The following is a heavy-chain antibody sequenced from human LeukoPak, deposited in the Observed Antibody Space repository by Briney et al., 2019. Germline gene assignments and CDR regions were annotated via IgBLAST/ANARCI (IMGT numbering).Heavy chain of an antibody. Sequence: SETLSLTCAVYGGSFSGFYWSWIRQPPGKGLEWIGQISPSGGTIYSPSLESRVTISLDTSKKQFSVKVNSVTAADTAVYYCARHGGYNFAYWGQGTLVAVSS. D-gene: IGHD3-16*01. CDR1: GGSFSGFY. CDR2: ISPSGGT. CDR3: ARHGGYNFAY. J-gene: IGHJ4*02. V-gene: IGHV4-34*01.